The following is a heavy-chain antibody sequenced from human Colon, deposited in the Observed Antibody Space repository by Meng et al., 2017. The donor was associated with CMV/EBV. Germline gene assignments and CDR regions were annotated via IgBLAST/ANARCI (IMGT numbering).Heavy chain of an antibody. CDR1: AFNVSGGY. CDR2: IFSNGNT. CDR3: ADFENGPGY. V-gene: IGHV3-66*01. J-gene: IGHJ4*02. D-gene: IGHD1-14*01. Sequence: EVPLVESGGGLGQPGGSLRLSCAVSAFNVSGGYMSWVRQAPGKGLEWVSSIFSNGNTYYADSVKGRFTISRDDSKNILFFQMNTLRAEDTAVYSCADFENGPGYWGQGTLVTVSS.